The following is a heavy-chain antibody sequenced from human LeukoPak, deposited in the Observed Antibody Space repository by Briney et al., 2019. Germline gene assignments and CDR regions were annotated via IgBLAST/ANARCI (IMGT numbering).Heavy chain of an antibody. Sequence: QPGGSLRLSCAASGFTFSSYWMHWVRQAPGKGLEWVSVSYSGGSTYYADSVKGRFTISRHNSKNTLYLQMNSLRAEDTAVYYCARQVAARYYYYGMDVWGQGTTVTVSS. CDR2: SYSGGST. CDR1: GFTFSSYW. J-gene: IGHJ6*02. V-gene: IGHV3-53*04. D-gene: IGHD6-6*01. CDR3: ARQVAARYYYYGMDV.